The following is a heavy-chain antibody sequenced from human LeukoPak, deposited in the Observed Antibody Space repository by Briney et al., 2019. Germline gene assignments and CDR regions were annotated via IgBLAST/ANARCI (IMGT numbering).Heavy chain of an antibody. CDR3: ATDCHYGSGSYRLGY. CDR1: GFTFNNAW. J-gene: IGHJ4*02. CDR2: TKGNSAGGTT. V-gene: IGHV3-15*01. Sequence: PGGSLRLSCAASGFTFNNAWMTWVRQAPGKGLEWVGRTKGNSAGGTTDYAAPVKGRFSIARDVSRNMVFLQMNSLKTEDTAVYYCATDCHYGSGSYRLGYWGQGTLVTVSS. D-gene: IGHD3-10*01.